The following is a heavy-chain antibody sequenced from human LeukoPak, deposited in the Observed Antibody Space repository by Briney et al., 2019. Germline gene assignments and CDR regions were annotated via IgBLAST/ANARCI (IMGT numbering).Heavy chain of an antibody. D-gene: IGHD2-15*01. CDR2: ISGSGDST. Sequence: PGASLRLSCAASGFTFSSYAMSWARQAPGKGLEWVSPISGSGDSTYYADSVKGRFTISRDNSKNTLYLQMNSLRADDTAVYYCAKGRSGVVVAALNYWGQGTPVTVSS. CDR1: GFTFSSYA. V-gene: IGHV3-23*01. CDR3: AKGRSGVVVAALNY. J-gene: IGHJ4*02.